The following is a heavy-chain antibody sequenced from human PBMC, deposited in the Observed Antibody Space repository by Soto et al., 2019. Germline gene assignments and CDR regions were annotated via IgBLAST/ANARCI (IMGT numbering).Heavy chain of an antibody. CDR3: ARGGQWLVNWFDP. J-gene: IGHJ5*02. CDR1: GGSFSGYY. D-gene: IGHD6-19*01. CDR2: SNHSGRT. V-gene: IGHV4-34*01. Sequence: QVQLQQWGAGLLKPSETLSLTCAVYGGSFSGYYWSWIRQPPGTGLEWIGESNHSGRTNYNPSLKRRVTISVDTSKNKFSLKLSSVTAADTAVDYCARGGQWLVNWFDPWCQGTLVTVSS.